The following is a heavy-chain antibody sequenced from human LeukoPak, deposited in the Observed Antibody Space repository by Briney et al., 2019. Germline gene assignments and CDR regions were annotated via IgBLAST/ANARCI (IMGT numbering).Heavy chain of an antibody. CDR1: GFTFSSYG. CDR3: AKTAAGPTVDAFDI. V-gene: IGHV3-30*18. Sequence: GGTLRLSCAASGFTFSSYGMSWVRQAPGKGLEWVAVISYDGSNKYYADSVKGRFTISRDNSKNTLYLQMNSLRAEDTAVYYCAKTAAGPTVDAFDIWGQGTMVTVSS. J-gene: IGHJ3*02. CDR2: ISYDGSNK. D-gene: IGHD6-13*01.